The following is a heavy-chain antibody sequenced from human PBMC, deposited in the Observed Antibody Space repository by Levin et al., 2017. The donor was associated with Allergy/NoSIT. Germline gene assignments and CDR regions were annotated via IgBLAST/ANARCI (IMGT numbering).Heavy chain of an antibody. CDR2: INPSGGST. CDR1: GYTFTSYY. J-gene: IGHJ6*02. CDR3: AREGRWLQSDYYYYGMDV. Sequence: ASVKVSCKASGYTFTSYYMHWVRQAPGQGLEWMGIINPSGGSTSYAQKFQGRVTMTRDTSTSTVYMELSSLRSEDTAVYYCAREGRWLQSDYYYYGMDVWGQGTTVTVSS. D-gene: IGHD5-24*01. V-gene: IGHV1-46*01.